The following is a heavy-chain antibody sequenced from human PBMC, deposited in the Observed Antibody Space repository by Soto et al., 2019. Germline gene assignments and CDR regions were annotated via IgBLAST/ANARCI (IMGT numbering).Heavy chain of an antibody. CDR2: VIPYFGTA. CDR1: GGTFSTYS. J-gene: IGHJ6*02. CDR3: ARVRISVRRRGGHYYDDGMDV. V-gene: IGHV1-69*01. Sequence: EQLVQSGAEVKKPGSSVKVSCEASGGTFSTYSISWVRQAPGHGLEWMGEVIPYFGTANHEQKLQGRVTLTVDASTSTAYMELRSRISEDTALYYCARVRISVRRRGGHYYDDGMDVWGQGTRVTVSS. D-gene: IGHD3-3*01.